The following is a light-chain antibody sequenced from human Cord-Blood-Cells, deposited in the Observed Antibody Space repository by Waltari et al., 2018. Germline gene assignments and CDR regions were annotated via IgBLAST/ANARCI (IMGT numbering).Light chain of an antibody. J-gene: IGLJ1*01. V-gene: IGLV1-40*01. CDR1: SSNIGAGYD. CDR2: CNS. Sequence: QSVLTQPPSVSGAPGQRVTISCTGSSSNIGAGYDVHWYQQLPGTAPKLLIFCNSIRPSGVPDRFSGSKSGTSASLAITGLQAEDEADYYCQSYDSSLSGYVFGTGTKVTVL. CDR3: QSYDSSLSGYV.